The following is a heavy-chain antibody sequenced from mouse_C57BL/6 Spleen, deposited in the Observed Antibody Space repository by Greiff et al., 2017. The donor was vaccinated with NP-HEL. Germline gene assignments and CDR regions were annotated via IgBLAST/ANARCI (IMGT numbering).Heavy chain of an antibody. J-gene: IGHJ1*03. D-gene: IGHD1-1*01. CDR3: ARERDYYGSSYGYFDV. Sequence: EVQLVESGPGLVKPSQSLSLTCSVTGYSITSGYYWNWIRQFPGNKLEWMGYISYDGSNNYNPSLKNRISITRDTSKNQFFLKLNSVTTEDTATYYCARERDYYGSSYGYFDVWGTGTTVTVSS. CDR1: GYSITSGYY. V-gene: IGHV3-6*01. CDR2: ISYDGSN.